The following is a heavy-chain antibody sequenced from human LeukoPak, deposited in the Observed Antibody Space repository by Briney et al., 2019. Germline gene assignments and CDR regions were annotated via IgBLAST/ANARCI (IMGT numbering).Heavy chain of an antibody. Sequence: GGSLRLSCAASGFTXRSHDMSWVRQAXGXGLEWVSGISASGGSTFYADSVEGRFTISRDNSKNTLYLQMNGLRVEDTAVYYCVREGPRGLAFDIWGQGTMVTVSS. V-gene: IGHV3-23*01. CDR2: ISASGGST. J-gene: IGHJ3*02. CDR1: GFTXRSHD. CDR3: VREGPRGLAFDI.